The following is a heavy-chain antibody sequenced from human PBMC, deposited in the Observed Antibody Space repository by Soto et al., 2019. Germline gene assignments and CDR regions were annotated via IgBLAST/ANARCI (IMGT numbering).Heavy chain of an antibody. D-gene: IGHD3-22*01. J-gene: IGHJ4*02. CDR2: IIPIFGTA. CDR3: ARGILRDYHDSSGYFFDY. CDR1: GGTFSSYA. V-gene: IGHV1-69*06. Sequence: QVQLVQSGAEVKKPGSSVKVSCKASGGTFSSYAISWVRQAPGQGLEWMGGIIPIFGTANYAQKFQGRVTITADKSTSTAYMELSSLRSEDTAVYYCARGILRDYHDSSGYFFDYWGQGTLVTVSS.